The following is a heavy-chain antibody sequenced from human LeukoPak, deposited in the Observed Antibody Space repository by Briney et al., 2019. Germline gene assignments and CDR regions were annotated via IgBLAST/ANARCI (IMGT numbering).Heavy chain of an antibody. D-gene: IGHD2-2*01. V-gene: IGHV3-74*01. CDR3: VRDYQFIQEV. J-gene: IGHJ6*02. Sequence: GGSLRLSCVASGFTFSNYWMLWVRQAPGKELMWVSLISTDGKSARYAESVKGRFTISRDNAKNALYLQMDILRVEDTALYFCVRDYQFIQEVWGQGTTVTVSS. CDR1: GFTFSNYW. CDR2: ISTDGKSA.